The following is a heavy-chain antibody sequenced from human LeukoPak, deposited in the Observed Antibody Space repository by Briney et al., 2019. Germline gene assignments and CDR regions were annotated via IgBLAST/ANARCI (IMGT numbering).Heavy chain of an antibody. V-gene: IGHV3-53*01. CDR2: IYSDGSK. CDR1: GFSVSSNY. Sequence: GGSVRLSCAASGFSVSSNYISWVRQAPGKGLEWVSVIYSDGSKKYADSVKARFTISRDNSKNTVYLQMNSLRVEDTAVYYCARATLDNWGQGTLVTVSS. J-gene: IGHJ4*02. CDR3: ARATLDN.